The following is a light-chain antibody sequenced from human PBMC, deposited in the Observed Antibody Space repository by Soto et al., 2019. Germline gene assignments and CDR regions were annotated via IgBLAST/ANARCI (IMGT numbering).Light chain of an antibody. J-gene: IGKJ1*01. CDR3: QQYNNWART. V-gene: IGKV3-15*01. CDR1: QSVSNN. Sequence: EIVMTQSPATLSVSPGERATLSCRASQSVSNNLAWYQQKPGQAPRLLMYGASTRATGIPARFSGSGSGTEFTLTISSLQFADFAVYFCQQYNNWARTFGQGTRVEVK. CDR2: GAS.